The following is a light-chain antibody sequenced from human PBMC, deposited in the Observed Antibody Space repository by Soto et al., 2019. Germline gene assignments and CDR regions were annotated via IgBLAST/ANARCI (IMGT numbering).Light chain of an antibody. CDR1: QDISGH. J-gene: IGKJ1*01. CDR2: EAS. V-gene: IGKV1-27*01. Sequence: DLQMTQSPSSLSASVGDRVTITCRASQDISGHLAWYQQKAGKVPKLLIAEASSLQSGVPSRFSGSGAGTDFTLTITSLQPEDVATYYCQKYNRTPRTFGQGTKVELK. CDR3: QKYNRTPRT.